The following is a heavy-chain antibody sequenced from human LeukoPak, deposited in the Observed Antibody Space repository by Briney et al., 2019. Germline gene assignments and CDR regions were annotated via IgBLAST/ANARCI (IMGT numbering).Heavy chain of an antibody. CDR1: GGSFSGYY. Sequence: SETLSLTCAVYGGSFSGYYWSWIRQPPGKGLEWIGEINHSGGTNYNPSLKSRVTISVDTSKNQFSLKLSSVTAADTAVYYCARGKGEPNYYYYYMDVWGKGTTVTVSS. V-gene: IGHV4-34*01. CDR3: ARGKGEPNYYYYYMDV. D-gene: IGHD1-14*01. CDR2: INHSGGT. J-gene: IGHJ6*03.